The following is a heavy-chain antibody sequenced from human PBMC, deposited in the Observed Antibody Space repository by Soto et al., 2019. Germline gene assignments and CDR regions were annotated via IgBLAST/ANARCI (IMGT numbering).Heavy chain of an antibody. Sequence: EVQLLESGGGLVQPGGSLRLSCAASGFTFSSYAMSWVRQAPGKGLEWVSAISGSGGSTYYADSVKGRFTISRDNSKNTLYLQLNSLRAEDPAVYYCAKDRGSSLYFDYWGQGTLVTVSS. D-gene: IGHD1-26*01. J-gene: IGHJ4*02. CDR3: AKDRGSSLYFDY. CDR2: ISGSGGST. V-gene: IGHV3-23*01. CDR1: GFTFSSYA.